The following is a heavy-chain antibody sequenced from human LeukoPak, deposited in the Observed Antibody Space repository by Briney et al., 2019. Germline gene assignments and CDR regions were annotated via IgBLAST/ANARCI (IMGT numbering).Heavy chain of an antibody. V-gene: IGHV3-23*01. CDR2: INDRGGYT. CDR1: GFTFSTCS. J-gene: IGHJ4*02. D-gene: IGHD6-19*01. CDR3: AREGDRGIEVADYFDH. Sequence: GGSLRLSCVASGFTFSTCSMAWVSQAPGKGLEWVSVINDRGGYTVYADSVKGRLTISRDNFENTLYLQMNSLRAEDTAVYYCAREGDRGIEVADYFDHWGQGTLVTVSS.